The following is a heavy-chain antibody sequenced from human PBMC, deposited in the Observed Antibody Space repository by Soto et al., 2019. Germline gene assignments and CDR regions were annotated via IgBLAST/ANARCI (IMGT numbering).Heavy chain of an antibody. Sequence: QVQLVQSGAEVKKPGASVKVSCQASGYTFTGYGISWVRQAPGQGLEWMGWISAYNGNTNYAQKFQGRVTMTPATTTSTAYMELRSLRSDDTAVYYCAGDQSSVTHFDYWGQGALVTVSS. V-gene: IGHV1-18*01. CDR3: AGDQSSVTHFDY. J-gene: IGHJ4*02. D-gene: IGHD4-17*01. CDR1: GYTFTGYG. CDR2: ISAYNGNT.